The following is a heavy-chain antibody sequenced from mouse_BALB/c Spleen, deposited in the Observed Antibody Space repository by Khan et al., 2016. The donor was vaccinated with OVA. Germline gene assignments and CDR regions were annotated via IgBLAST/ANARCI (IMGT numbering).Heavy chain of an antibody. CDR3: ARSGYEAWFDY. CDR1: GYSITSDYA. CDR2: ISYSGST. J-gene: IGHJ3*01. D-gene: IGHD2-14*01. V-gene: IGHV3-2*02. Sequence: EVQLQESGPGLVKPSQSLSLTCTVTGYSITSDYAWNWIRQFPRNKLEWMGYISYSGSTSYNPSLKSRISITRDTSKNQFFLQLNSVTTEDTATYFCARSGYEAWFDYWGQGTLVTVSA.